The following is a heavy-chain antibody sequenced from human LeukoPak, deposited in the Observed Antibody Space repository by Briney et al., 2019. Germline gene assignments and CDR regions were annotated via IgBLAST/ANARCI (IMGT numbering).Heavy chain of an antibody. V-gene: IGHV1-69-2*01. Sequence: ASVKVPCKVSGYTLTDYYIHWVQQVPGKGLQWLGLVDPEDGETIYADKFQGRVTITADSSTDTFYLELSSLRSEDTAVYYCATRRFNYFDYWGQGTLVTVSS. D-gene: IGHD3-10*01. CDR3: ATRRFNYFDY. CDR1: GYTLTDYY. CDR2: VDPEDGET. J-gene: IGHJ4*02.